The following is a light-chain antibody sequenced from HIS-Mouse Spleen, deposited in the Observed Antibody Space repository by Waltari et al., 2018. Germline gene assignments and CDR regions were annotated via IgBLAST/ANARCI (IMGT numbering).Light chain of an antibody. CDR1: RSDVGGYND. CDR3: CSYAGSYTWV. CDR2: DVS. V-gene: IGLV2-11*01. Sequence: QSALTQPRSVSGSPGQSVSISCTGTRSDVGGYNDVSWYQQHPGKAPNLMIYDVSKRPSGVPDRFSGSKSGNTASLTISGLQAEDEADYYCCSYAGSYTWVFGGGTKLTVL. J-gene: IGLJ3*02.